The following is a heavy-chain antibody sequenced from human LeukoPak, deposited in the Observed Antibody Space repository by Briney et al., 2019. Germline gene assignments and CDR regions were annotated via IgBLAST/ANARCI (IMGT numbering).Heavy chain of an antibody. CDR2: IHYSGST. CDR1: GGSISSYY. D-gene: IGHD3-22*01. CDR3: ARHSPLGDSSGYYYYYYGMDV. V-gene: IGHV4-59*08. Sequence: SETLSLTCTVSGGSISSYYWSWIRQPPGKGLEWIGYIHYSGSTNYNPSLKSRVTISVDTSKNQFSLKLSSVTAADTAVDYCARHSPLGDSSGYYYYYYGMDVWGQGTTVTVSS. J-gene: IGHJ6*02.